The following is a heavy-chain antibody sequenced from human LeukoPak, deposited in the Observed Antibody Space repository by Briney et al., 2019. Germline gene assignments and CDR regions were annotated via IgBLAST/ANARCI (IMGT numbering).Heavy chain of an antibody. CDR2: IKSDGSST. Sequence: GGSLRLSCAASGFTFNTYTMNWVRQAPGKGLVWVSRIKSDGSSTSYADSVKGRFTISRDNAKNTLYLQMNSLRAEDTAVYYCARRGAVADAFDIWGQGTMVTVSS. V-gene: IGHV3-74*01. J-gene: IGHJ3*02. D-gene: IGHD4-23*01. CDR1: GFTFNTYT. CDR3: ARRGAVADAFDI.